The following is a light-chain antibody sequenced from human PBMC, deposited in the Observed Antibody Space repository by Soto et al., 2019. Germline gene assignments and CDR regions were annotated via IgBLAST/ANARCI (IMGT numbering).Light chain of an antibody. CDR3: NSYTGSSTYV. CDR1: RSDVGSYNR. J-gene: IGLJ1*01. Sequence: QSALTQPPSVSGSPGQSVAISCTGTRSDVGSYNRVSWYQQPPGAAPKLMIYEVSNRPSGVPDRFSGSKSGNTASLTISGLQAEDEADYYCNSYTGSSTYVFGNGTKVTVL. CDR2: EVS. V-gene: IGLV2-18*02.